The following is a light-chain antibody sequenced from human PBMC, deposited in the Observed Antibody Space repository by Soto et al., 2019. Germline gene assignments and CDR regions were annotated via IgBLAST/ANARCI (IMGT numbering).Light chain of an antibody. V-gene: IGKV3-15*01. CDR2: GAF. Sequence: EIVMTQSPATLSVSPGERATLSCRASQSVSANLAWYQHKPGQPPRLLMYGAFTRATDIPARFSGSGSGTEFTLTISSLQSEDFAVYYCQHYNNWPPPMYTFGQGTKLEIK. CDR3: QHYNNWPPPMYT. CDR1: QSVSAN. J-gene: IGKJ2*01.